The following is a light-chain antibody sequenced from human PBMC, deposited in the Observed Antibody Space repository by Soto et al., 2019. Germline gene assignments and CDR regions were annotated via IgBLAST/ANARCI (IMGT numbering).Light chain of an antibody. Sequence: EIVLTQSPGTLSLSPGESATLFCRASQTVSSSCLAWYQQKPGQAPRLLIYGVSSRATGIPDRFSGSGSGTDFTLTISRLQPEDFAVYYCQHYDNSAAITFGGGTKVDIK. CDR3: QHYDNSAAIT. CDR2: GVS. J-gene: IGKJ4*01. CDR1: QTVSSSC. V-gene: IGKV3-20*01.